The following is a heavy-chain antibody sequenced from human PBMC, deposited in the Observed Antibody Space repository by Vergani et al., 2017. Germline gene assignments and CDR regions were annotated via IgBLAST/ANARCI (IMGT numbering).Heavy chain of an antibody. CDR2: INHSGCT. CDR3: ARAYYYDSSGYVEDYYGMDV. CDR1: GGSFSGYY. D-gene: IGHD3-22*01. V-gene: IGHV4-34*01. J-gene: IGHJ6*02. Sequence: QVQLQQWGAGLLKPSETLSLTCAVYGGSFSGYYWSWIRQPPGKGLEWIGEINHSGCTNYNPSLKSRVTISVDTSKNQFSLKLSSVTAADTAVYYCARAYYYDSSGYVEDYYGMDVWGQGTTVTVSS.